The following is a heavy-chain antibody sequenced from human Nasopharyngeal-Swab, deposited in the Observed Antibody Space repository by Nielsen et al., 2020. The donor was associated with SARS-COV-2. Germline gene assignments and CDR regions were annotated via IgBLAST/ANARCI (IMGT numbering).Heavy chain of an antibody. CDR2: ISTSGSTI. CDR3: ARPRGGWAFDI. V-gene: IGHV3-11*01. J-gene: IGHJ3*02. Sequence: GESLKISCAASGFTFSDYYMSWIRQAPGKGLEWVSYISTSGSTISFADSVKGRFTISRDNAKNSLYLQMNSLRAEDTAVYYCARPRGGWAFDIWGQGTMVPSPQ. D-gene: IGHD3-16*01. CDR1: GFTFSDYY.